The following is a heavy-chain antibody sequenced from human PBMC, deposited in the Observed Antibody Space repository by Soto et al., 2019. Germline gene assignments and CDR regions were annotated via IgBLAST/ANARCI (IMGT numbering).Heavy chain of an antibody. Sequence: QLQLQESGSGLVKPSQTLSLTCAVSGGSISSGGYSWSWIRQPPGKGLEWIGYIYHGGSTYYNPSPKSRVPMSVDRSKNQFSLKLSSVTAADTAVYYCARGVVVTAIWYFDLWGRGTLVTVSS. CDR2: IYHGGST. J-gene: IGHJ2*01. D-gene: IGHD2-21*02. CDR1: GGSISSGGYS. CDR3: ARGVVVTAIWYFDL. V-gene: IGHV4-30-2*01.